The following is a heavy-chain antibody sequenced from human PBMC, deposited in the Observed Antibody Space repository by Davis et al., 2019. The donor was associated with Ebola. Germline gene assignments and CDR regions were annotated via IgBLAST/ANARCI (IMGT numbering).Heavy chain of an antibody. CDR3: ARRGHSSSWYVHYYGMDV. Sequence: GGSLRLSCKGSGYSFTSYWIGWVRQMPGKGLEWMGIIYPGDSDTRYSPSFQGPVTISADKSISTAYLQWSSLKASDTAMYYCARRGHSSSWYVHYYGMDVWGQGTTVTVSS. V-gene: IGHV5-51*01. D-gene: IGHD6-13*01. CDR2: IYPGDSDT. J-gene: IGHJ6*02. CDR1: GYSFTSYW.